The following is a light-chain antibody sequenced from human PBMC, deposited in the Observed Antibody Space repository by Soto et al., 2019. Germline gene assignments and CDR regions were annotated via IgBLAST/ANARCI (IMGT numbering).Light chain of an antibody. Sequence: DIAMTQSPLSLPVTPGESASISCRSSQSLLQSDGYNYLDWYLQKPGQSPQFLIYLGSNRASGVPERFNGSGSGTDFTLRISRVEAEDVGVYYCMQALQTPLTFGRGTKVEIK. CDR2: LGS. V-gene: IGKV2-28*01. CDR1: QSLLQSDGYNY. J-gene: IGKJ1*01. CDR3: MQALQTPLT.